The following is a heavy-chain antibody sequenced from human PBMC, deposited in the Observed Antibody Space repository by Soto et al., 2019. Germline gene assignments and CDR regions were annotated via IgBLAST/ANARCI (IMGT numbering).Heavy chain of an antibody. CDR2: INPSGGST. CDR1: GYTFTSYY. J-gene: IGHJ4*02. CDR3: ARGRDDFWSAHCFDY. V-gene: IGHV1-46*03. Sequence: ASVKVSCKASGYTFTSYYMHWVRQAPGQGLEWKGKINPSGGSTSCAQKFQGRVTITRDTSTSTVNMELSSLRYEDTAVYYCARGRDDFWSAHCFDYWGQGTLVTVSS. D-gene: IGHD3-3*01.